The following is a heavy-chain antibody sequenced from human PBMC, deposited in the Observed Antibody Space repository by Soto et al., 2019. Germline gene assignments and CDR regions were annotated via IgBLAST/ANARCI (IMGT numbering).Heavy chain of an antibody. D-gene: IGHD6-19*01. V-gene: IGHV3-15*01. Sequence: GGSLRLSCAASGFTFSNAWMSWVRQAPGKGLEWVGRIKSKTDGETTDYAAPVKGRFTISRDDSKNTLYLQMNSLKTEATAVYFCTTALASSGYYYYGMDFWGQGTTVTVSS. CDR2: IKSKTDGETT. J-gene: IGHJ6*02. CDR1: GFTFSNAW. CDR3: TTALASSGYYYYGMDF.